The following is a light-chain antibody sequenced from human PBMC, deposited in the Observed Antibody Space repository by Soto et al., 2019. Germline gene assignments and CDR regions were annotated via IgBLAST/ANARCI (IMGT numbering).Light chain of an antibody. Sequence: EIVMTQSPATLSVSPGGRATLSCRASQSISDTLAWYQQKPGQAPRLLIYSASRRATGFPGRFSGSGSGTDFTLTISSLQSEDLAVYYWQQYKNWPWTVGQGTKVDIK. CDR2: SAS. V-gene: IGKV3-15*01. CDR3: QQYKNWPWT. J-gene: IGKJ1*01. CDR1: QSISDT.